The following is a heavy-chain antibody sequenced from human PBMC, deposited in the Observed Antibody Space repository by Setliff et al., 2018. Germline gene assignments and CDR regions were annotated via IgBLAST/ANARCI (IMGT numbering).Heavy chain of an antibody. J-gene: IGHJ4*02. CDR2: ISWNSDNL. CDR3: ALGYYSQYRSYFDD. CDR1: RITFSSFA. Sequence: GGSLRLSCAASRITFSSFAMHWVRQVPGKGLEWVAGISWNSDNLGYADSVKGRFTISRDNRKNLLFLQMDSLRGEDTALYYCALGYYSQYRSYFDDWGPGTQVTVSS. V-gene: IGHV3-9*01. D-gene: IGHD3-10*01.